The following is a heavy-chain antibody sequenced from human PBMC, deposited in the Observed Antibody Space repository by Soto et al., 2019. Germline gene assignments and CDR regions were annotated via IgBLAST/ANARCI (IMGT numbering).Heavy chain of an antibody. D-gene: IGHD6-19*01. J-gene: IGHJ4*02. V-gene: IGHV3-33*01. Sequence: QVQLVESGGGVVQPGRSLRLSCAASGFTFSSYGMHWVRQAPGKGLEWVAVIWYDGSNKYYADSVKGRFTISRDNSKNPLYLQMNSLRAEDTAVYYCARDGDGPRKEGSGNDYWGQGTLVTVSS. CDR3: ARDGDGPRKEGSGNDY. CDR2: IWYDGSNK. CDR1: GFTFSSYG.